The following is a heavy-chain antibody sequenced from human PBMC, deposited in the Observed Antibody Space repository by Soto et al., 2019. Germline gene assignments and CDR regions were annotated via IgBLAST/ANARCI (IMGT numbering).Heavy chain of an antibody. CDR3: AHSRGRIAAADSTGNFDY. J-gene: IGHJ4*02. CDR1: GFSLSTSGVG. V-gene: IGHV2-5*02. CDR2: IYWDDDK. Sequence: QITLKESGPTLVKPTQTLTLTCTFSGFSLSTSGVGVGWIRQPPGKALEWLALIYWDDDKRYSPSLKSRLTITKDTSKNQVDLTMTSMDPVDTATYYCAHSRGRIAAADSTGNFDYWGQGTLVTVSS. D-gene: IGHD6-13*01.